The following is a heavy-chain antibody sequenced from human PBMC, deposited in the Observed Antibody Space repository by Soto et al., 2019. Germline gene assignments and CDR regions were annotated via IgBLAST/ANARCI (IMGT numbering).Heavy chain of an antibody. D-gene: IGHD3-22*01. Sequence: LGESLKISCKGSGYSFTSYWIGWVRQMPGKGLEWMGIIYPGDSDTRYSPSFQGQVTISADKSISTAYLQWSSLKASDTAMYYCARQIGDSSGYYFSYYYYYGMDVWGQGTTVTVSS. CDR3: ARQIGDSSGYYFSYYYYYGMDV. CDR2: IYPGDSDT. CDR1: GYSFTSYW. J-gene: IGHJ6*02. V-gene: IGHV5-51*01.